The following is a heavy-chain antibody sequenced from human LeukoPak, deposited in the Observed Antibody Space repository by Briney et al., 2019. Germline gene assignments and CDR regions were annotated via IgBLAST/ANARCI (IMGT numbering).Heavy chain of an antibody. CDR3: ARFSPYYDFWSGYSMYYFDY. J-gene: IGHJ4*02. CDR2: INPNSGGT. Sequence: ASVKVSCKASGYTFTGHYMHWVRQAPGQGLEWMGWINPNSGGTNYAQKFQGRVTITRNTSISTAYMELSSLRSEDTAVYYCARFSPYYDFWSGYSMYYFDYWGQGTLVTVSS. D-gene: IGHD3-3*01. CDR1: GYTFTGHY. V-gene: IGHV1-2*02.